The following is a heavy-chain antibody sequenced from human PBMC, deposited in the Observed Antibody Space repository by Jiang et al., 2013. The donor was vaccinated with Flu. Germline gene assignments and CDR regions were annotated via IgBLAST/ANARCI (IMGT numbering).Heavy chain of an antibody. D-gene: IGHD4-11*01. CDR2: IYASGTT. CDR1: GASISSYY. V-gene: IGHV4-4*07. J-gene: IGHJ5*02. CDR3: AATKGITVRWFDP. Sequence: PGLVKPSETLSLTCAVSGASISSYYWNWIRQPAGKGLEWIGRIYASGTTNHNPSLRSRVTISVDTSKNHFSLNLSSVTAADTAVYFCAATKGITVRWFDPWGQGTLVTVSS.